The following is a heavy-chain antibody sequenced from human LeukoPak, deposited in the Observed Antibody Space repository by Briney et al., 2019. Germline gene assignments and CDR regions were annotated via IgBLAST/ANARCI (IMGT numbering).Heavy chain of an antibody. CDR3: AKDGWFGELLSFFDY. Sequence: PGGSLRLSCAASGFTFSSHAMSWVRQAPGKGLEWVSAISGSGGSTYYADSVKGRFTISRDNSKNTLYLQMNSLRAEDTAVYYCAKDGWFGELLSFFDYWGQGTLVTVSS. J-gene: IGHJ4*02. D-gene: IGHD3-10*01. CDR1: GFTFSSHA. V-gene: IGHV3-23*01. CDR2: ISGSGGST.